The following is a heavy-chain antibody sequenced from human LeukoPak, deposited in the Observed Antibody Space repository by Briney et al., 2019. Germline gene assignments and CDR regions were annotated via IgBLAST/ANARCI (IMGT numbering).Heavy chain of an antibody. D-gene: IGHD5-12*01. CDR1: GGSISSYY. CDR3: ARHTDYLGYFLH. V-gene: IGHV4-59*08. Sequence: SETLSLTCTVSGGSISSYYWSWIRQPPGKGLEWIGYIYYSGRTKYNPSLKSRVTISVDTSKNQFSLKLSSVTAADTAVYYCARHTDYLGYFLHWGQGTLVTVSS. CDR2: IYYSGRT. J-gene: IGHJ1*01.